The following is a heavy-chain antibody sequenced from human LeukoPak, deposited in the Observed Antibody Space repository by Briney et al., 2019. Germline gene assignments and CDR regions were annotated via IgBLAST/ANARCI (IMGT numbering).Heavy chain of an antibody. CDR3: ARCSTTRDYYMVV. Sequence: SETLSLTCAVSGGSISSYYWSWIRQPAGKGLEWIGRIYTSGSTNYNPSLKSRVTMSVDTSKNQFSLKLSSVTAADTAVYYCARCSTTRDYYMVVWGKGTTVTVSS. CDR1: GGSISSYY. D-gene: IGHD2-2*01. V-gene: IGHV4-4*07. J-gene: IGHJ6*03. CDR2: IYTSGST.